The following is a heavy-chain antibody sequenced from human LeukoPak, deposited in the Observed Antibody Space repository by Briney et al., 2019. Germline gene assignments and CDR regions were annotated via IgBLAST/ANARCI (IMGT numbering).Heavy chain of an antibody. CDR1: GFTFSSYG. CDR3: AKDIAVAGTVDY. D-gene: IGHD6-19*01. Sequence: GGSLRLSCAASGFTFSSYGMHWVRQAPGKGLEWVAVISYDGSNKYCADSVKGRFTISRDNSKNTLYLQMNSLRAEDTAVYYCAKDIAVAGTVDYWGQGTLVTVSS. J-gene: IGHJ4*02. V-gene: IGHV3-30*18. CDR2: ISYDGSNK.